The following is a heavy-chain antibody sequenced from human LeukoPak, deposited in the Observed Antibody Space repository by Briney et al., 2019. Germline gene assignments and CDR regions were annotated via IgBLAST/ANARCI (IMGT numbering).Heavy chain of an antibody. D-gene: IGHD4-17*01. CDR3: ARAFTVTTEYYYGMDV. Sequence: GGSLRLSCAASGFSFSSYAMSWVRQAPGKGLEWVSGISGSGGSTYYADSVKGRFTISRDNSKNTLHLQMNSLRAEDTAVYYCARAFTVTTEYYYGMDVWGQGTTVTVSS. J-gene: IGHJ6*02. CDR2: ISGSGGST. V-gene: IGHV3-23*01. CDR1: GFSFSSYA.